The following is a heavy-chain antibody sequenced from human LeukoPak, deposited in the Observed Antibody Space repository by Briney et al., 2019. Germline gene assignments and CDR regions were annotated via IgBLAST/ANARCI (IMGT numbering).Heavy chain of an antibody. CDR2: IHYSGST. Sequence: PSETLSLTCTVSGGSISSGGYYWSWIRQLPGKGLEWIGYIHYSGSTYYNPSLKSQVTIALDTSKNQFSLKLSSVTAADTAVYYCANSQDRIHYAAFDYWGQGTLVTVSS. D-gene: IGHD4-17*01. CDR1: GGSISSGGYY. V-gene: IGHV4-31*01. J-gene: IGHJ4*02. CDR3: ANSQDRIHYAAFDY.